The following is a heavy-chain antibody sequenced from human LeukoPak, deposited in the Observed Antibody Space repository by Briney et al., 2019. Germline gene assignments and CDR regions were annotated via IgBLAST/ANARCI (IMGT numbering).Heavy chain of an antibody. CDR2: IYYSGST. Sequence: SETLSLTCTVSGGSISSYYWSWIRQPPGKGLEWIGYIYYSGSTNYNPSLKSRVTISVDTSKNQFSLKLSSVTAADTAVYYCASLSPGYSSSWFDYWGQGTLVTVSS. CDR3: ASLSPGYSSSWFDY. J-gene: IGHJ4*02. D-gene: IGHD6-13*01. CDR1: GGSISSYY. V-gene: IGHV4-59*01.